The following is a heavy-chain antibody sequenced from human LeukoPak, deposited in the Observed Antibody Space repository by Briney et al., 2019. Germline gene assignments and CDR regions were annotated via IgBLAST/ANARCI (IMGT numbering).Heavy chain of an antibody. J-gene: IGHJ4*02. D-gene: IGHD3-10*01. Sequence: GGSLRLSCAASGFTFSSYGMHWVRQAPGKGLEWVAFIRYDGSNKYYADSVKGRFTISIDNSKNTLYLQMNSLRAEDTAVYYCAKDVYGSGSSHFDYWGQGTLVTVSS. CDR3: AKDVYGSGSSHFDY. CDR1: GFTFSSYG. V-gene: IGHV3-30*02. CDR2: IRYDGSNK.